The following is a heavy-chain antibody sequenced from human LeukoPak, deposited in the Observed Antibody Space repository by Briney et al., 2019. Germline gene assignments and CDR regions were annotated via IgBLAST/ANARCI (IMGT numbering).Heavy chain of an antibody. J-gene: IGHJ5*02. CDR1: GGSINYYY. Sequence: SETLSLTCTVSGGSINYYYWMWIRQPPGKGLEWIGYIYYSGSTNYNPSLKSRVTISVDTSKNQFSLKLSSVTAADTAIYHCARGSSSSYNWFDPWGQGTLVTVSS. D-gene: IGHD6-13*01. CDR2: IYYSGST. V-gene: IGHV4-59*01. CDR3: ARGSSSSYNWFDP.